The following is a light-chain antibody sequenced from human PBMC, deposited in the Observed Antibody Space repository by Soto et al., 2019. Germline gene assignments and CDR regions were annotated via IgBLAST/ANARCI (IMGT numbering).Light chain of an antibody. V-gene: IGLV2-14*04. CDR1: SSDVGGYKF. CDR3: SSYTSSSTLVV. J-gene: IGLJ2*01. Sequence: GTSSDVGGYKFVSWYQQHPGKAPKLMIYDVSNRPSGVSNRFSGSKSGNTASLTISGLQAEDEADYYCSSYTSSSTLVVFGGGTKVTVL. CDR2: DVS.